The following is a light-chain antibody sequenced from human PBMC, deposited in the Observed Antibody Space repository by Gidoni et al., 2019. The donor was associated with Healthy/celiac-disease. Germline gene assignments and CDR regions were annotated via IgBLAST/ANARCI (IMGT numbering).Light chain of an antibody. CDR3: QVWDSSSDSYV. Sequence: SYVLTQPPSVSVAPGKTARITCGGNNIGSKSVHWYQQKPGQAPALVIYYDSDRPSGIPERFSGSNSGNTATLTISRVEAGDEADYYCQVWDSSSDSYVFGTGTKVTVL. J-gene: IGLJ1*01. CDR2: YDS. V-gene: IGLV3-21*04. CDR1: NIGSKS.